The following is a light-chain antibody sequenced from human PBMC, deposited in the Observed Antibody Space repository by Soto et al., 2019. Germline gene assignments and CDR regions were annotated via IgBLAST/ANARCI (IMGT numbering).Light chain of an antibody. CDR2: GAS. V-gene: IGKV3-15*01. CDR3: QQYNNWPSWT. J-gene: IGKJ1*01. CDR1: QSVSSN. Sequence: EIVMTQSPATLSVSPGERATLSCRASQSVSSNLAWYQQKPGQAPRLLIYGASTRATGIPARFSGSGSGTEFTLTISSLQSEDFAVDYCQQYNNWPSWTFGQGTKVGIK.